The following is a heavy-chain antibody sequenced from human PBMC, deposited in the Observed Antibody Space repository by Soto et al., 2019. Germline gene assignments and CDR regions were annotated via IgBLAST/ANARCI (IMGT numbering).Heavy chain of an antibody. V-gene: IGHV4-34*01. CDR2: INYSGST. CDR1: GGSFSGYY. CDR3: ARRNYFYALDV. Sequence: SETLSLTCAVSGGSFSGYYWGWVRQPPEKGLEWVGEINYSGSTNYNPSLKRRVTISVDTSKNQVSLKVTSVTAADTAMYYCARRNYFYALDVWGQGTTVTVSS. J-gene: IGHJ6*02.